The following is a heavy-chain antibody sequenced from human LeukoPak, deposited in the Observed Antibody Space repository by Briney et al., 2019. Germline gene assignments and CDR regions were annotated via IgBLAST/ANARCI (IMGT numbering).Heavy chain of an antibody. CDR2: ISLTGLT. J-gene: IGHJ4*02. D-gene: IGHD3-22*01. CDR3: ARDLVDSGGYYFDY. CDR1: GGSISNTNW. Sequence: SETLSLTCGVSGGSISNTNWWSWVRQPPGQGLEWIGEISLTGLTHYNPSLESRVTMSVDKSKNQFSLKLTSVTAADTAVYYCARDLVDSGGYYFDYWGQGTLVTVSS. V-gene: IGHV4-4*02.